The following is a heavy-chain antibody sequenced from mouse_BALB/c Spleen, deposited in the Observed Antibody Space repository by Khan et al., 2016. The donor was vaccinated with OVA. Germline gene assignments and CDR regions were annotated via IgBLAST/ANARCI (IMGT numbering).Heavy chain of an antibody. J-gene: IGHJ1*01. CDR1: GFSLTNYD. V-gene: IGHV2-9-2*01. CDR3: VRRGNYYGSFYWYFDV. Sequence: QVQLKESGPGLVAPSQSLSITCTVSGFSLTNYDISWIRQPPGKGLEWLGVIWTGGGTNYNSAFMSRLSISKDNSKSPVFLKMNSLQTDYTAIYYCVRRGNYYGSFYWYFDVWGAGTTVTVSS. CDR2: IWTGGGT. D-gene: IGHD1-1*01.